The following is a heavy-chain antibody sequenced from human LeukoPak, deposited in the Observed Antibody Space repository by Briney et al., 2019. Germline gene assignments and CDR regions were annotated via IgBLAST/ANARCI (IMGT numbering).Heavy chain of an antibody. J-gene: IGHJ3*02. CDR3: AREYSGSQDGFDI. V-gene: IGHV4-38-2*02. CDR1: GYSVSSGYY. D-gene: IGHD1-26*01. CDR2: IYHSGST. Sequence: PSETLSLTCTVSGYSVSSGYYWGWIRQSPGKGLEWIGSIYHSGSTYYSPSLRSRITISVDTSKNQFSLKLSSVTAADTAVYYCAREYSGSQDGFDIWGQGTMVTVSS.